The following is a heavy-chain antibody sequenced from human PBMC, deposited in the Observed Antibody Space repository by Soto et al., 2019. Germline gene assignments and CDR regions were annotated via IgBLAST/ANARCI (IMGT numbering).Heavy chain of an antibody. Sequence: PGGSLRLSCAASGFTFSSYAMSWVRQAPGKGMEWVAAISGSGGSTYYADSVKGRFTISRDNAKNTLYLQMNSLRAEDTAVYYCARGGVPAAMSYWGQGTLVTVSS. J-gene: IGHJ4*02. D-gene: IGHD2-2*01. V-gene: IGHV3-23*01. CDR2: ISGSGGST. CDR1: GFTFSSYA. CDR3: ARGGVPAAMSY.